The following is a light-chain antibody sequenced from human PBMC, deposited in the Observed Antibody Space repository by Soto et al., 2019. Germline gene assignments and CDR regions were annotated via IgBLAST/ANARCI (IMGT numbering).Light chain of an antibody. V-gene: IGKV2-30*01. Sequence: DAVLTQSPLSLPVTPGQPASISCRSSQSLEYSDGKTYLNWYQQRPGQSPRRLIYKVSNRDFGVPDRFSGSGSGTAFTLEISRVEAEDVGVYYFRQGSYWPWTFGQGTKVEIK. CDR2: KVS. J-gene: IGKJ1*01. CDR3: RQGSYWPWT. CDR1: QSLEYSDGKTY.